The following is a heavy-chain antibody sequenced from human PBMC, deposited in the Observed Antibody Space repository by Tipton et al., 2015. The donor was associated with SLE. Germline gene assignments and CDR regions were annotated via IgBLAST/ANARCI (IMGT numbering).Heavy chain of an antibody. V-gene: IGHV3-11*01. Sequence: SYISNDGSDIYYADSVKGRFTISRDYTKNSLYLQMNSLRVDDTAMYYCAKDPSAYPWGGWGQGTLVTVSS. J-gene: IGHJ1*01. CDR2: ISNDGSDI. CDR3: AKDPSAYPWGG. D-gene: IGHD2-21*01.